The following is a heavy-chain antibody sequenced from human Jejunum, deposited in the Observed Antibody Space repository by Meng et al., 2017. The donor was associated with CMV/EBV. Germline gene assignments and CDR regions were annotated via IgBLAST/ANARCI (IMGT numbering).Heavy chain of an antibody. CDR2: ISHDGFTT. J-gene: IGHJ2*01. V-gene: IGHV3-74*01. CDR1: GFSFSSTW. Sequence: AASGFSFSSTWGHWVRQVPGKGRVWVARISHDGFTTTYADSVKGRFTISRDNARNTLYLQVNSLRAEDTAVYYCVASGRGVDWYLDLWGRGTLVTVSS. CDR3: VASGRGVDWYLDL. D-gene: IGHD2-15*01.